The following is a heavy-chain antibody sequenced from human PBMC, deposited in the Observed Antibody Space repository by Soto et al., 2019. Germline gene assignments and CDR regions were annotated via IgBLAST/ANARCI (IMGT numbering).Heavy chain of an antibody. V-gene: IGHV4-39*01. D-gene: IGHD4-17*01. Sequence: PSETLSLTCTVSGGSISSSSYYWGWIRQPPGKGLEWIGSIYYSGSTYYNPSLKSRVTISVYTSKNQFSLKLSSVTAADTAVYYCARPRLDGDYPYWYFDLWGRGTLVTVSS. J-gene: IGHJ2*01. CDR2: IYYSGST. CDR3: ARPRLDGDYPYWYFDL. CDR1: GGSISSSSYY.